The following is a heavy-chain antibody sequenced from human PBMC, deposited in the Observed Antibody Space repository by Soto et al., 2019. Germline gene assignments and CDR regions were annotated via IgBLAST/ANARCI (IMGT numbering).Heavy chain of an antibody. D-gene: IGHD3-9*01. CDR3: ASSGYDILTGYPSGWFDP. J-gene: IGHJ5*02. V-gene: IGHV3-23*01. CDR1: GFTFSNYA. Sequence: EVQLLESGGGLVQPGGSLRLSCAASGFTFSNYAMSWVRQAPGKGLEWVSALTNGGSTYYADSVKGRFTISRDNSKSTVYLQMNSLRAEDTAVYYCASSGYDILTGYPSGWFDPWGQGTLVTVSS. CDR2: LTNGGST.